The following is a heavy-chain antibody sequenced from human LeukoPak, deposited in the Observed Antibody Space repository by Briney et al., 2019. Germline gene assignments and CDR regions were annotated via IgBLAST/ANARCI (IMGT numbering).Heavy chain of an antibody. Sequence: GESLKIPCQASGYGFICYWIGLVRQMPGEGLELVGIIYPGGSHTIYSPSFQGQVTISADKSTNPAYLQWNSLRASDTAMYYCARHRRVTTMDYWGQGTLVTVSS. CDR3: ARHRRVTTMDY. CDR2: IYPGGSHT. V-gene: IGHV5-51*01. CDR1: GYGFICYW. D-gene: IGHD5-12*01. J-gene: IGHJ4*02.